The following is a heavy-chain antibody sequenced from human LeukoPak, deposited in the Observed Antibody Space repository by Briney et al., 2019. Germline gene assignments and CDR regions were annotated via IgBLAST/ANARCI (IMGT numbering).Heavy chain of an antibody. V-gene: IGHV4-59*01. D-gene: IGHD3-10*01. CDR3: ARGGIGELLENNFDY. CDR1: GGSISSYY. J-gene: IGHJ4*02. Sequence: SETLSLTCTVSGGSISSYYWSWIRQPPGKGLEWIGYIYYSGSTNYNPSLESRVTISVDTSKNQFSLEVNSVTAADTAVYYCARGGIGELLENNFDYWGQGTLVTVSS. CDR2: IYYSGST.